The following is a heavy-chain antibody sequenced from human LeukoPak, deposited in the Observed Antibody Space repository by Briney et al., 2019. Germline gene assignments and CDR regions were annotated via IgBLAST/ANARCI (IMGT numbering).Heavy chain of an antibody. D-gene: IGHD5-18*01. CDR3: ARDLAYSRLDY. V-gene: IGHV3-7*01. J-gene: IGHJ4*02. CDR1: GLTFSSSW. Sequence: GGSLRLSCAVSGLTFSSSWMDWVRQAPGKGLEWVASINPDGNKKYSADSVKGRFTISRDNAEKSLYLKMNSLRVEDTAFYYCARDLAYSRLDYWGQGMLVAVSS. CDR2: INPDGNKK.